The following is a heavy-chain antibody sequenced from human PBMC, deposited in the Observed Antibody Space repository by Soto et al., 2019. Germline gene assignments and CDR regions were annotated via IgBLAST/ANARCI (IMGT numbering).Heavy chain of an antibody. J-gene: IGHJ4*02. CDR2: ISSSSRTI. Sequence: EVQLVDSGGGLVQPGGSLRLSCAASGFTFSSYTMNWVRQAPGKGLEWISYISSSSRTIYYADSVKGRFTISRDNAQNSLYLQMTSLRDEDTAVYYCARVPTRALYYWGQGTLVTVSS. V-gene: IGHV3-48*02. D-gene: IGHD1-26*01. CDR3: ARVPTRALYY. CDR1: GFTFSSYT.